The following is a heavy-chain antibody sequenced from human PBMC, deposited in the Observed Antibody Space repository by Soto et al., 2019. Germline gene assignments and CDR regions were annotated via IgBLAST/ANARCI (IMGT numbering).Heavy chain of an antibody. V-gene: IGHV3-23*01. CDR3: AKDGAGSDSSGYYDY. CDR2: ISGSGGST. J-gene: IGHJ4*02. CDR1: GFTFSSYA. D-gene: IGHD3-22*01. Sequence: GGSLRLSCAASGFTFSSYAMSWVRQAPGKGLEWVSAISGSGGSTYYADSVKGRFTISRDNSKNTLYLQMNSLRAEDTAVYYCAKDGAGSDSSGYYDYWGQGTLVTVSS.